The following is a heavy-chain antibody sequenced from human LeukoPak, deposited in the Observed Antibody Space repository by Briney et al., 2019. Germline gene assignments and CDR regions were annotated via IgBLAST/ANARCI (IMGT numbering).Heavy chain of an antibody. CDR3: ARGSDFFDY. J-gene: IGHJ4*02. CDR1: GGAISSADFY. Sequence: SETLSLTCAVSGGAISSADFYWSWIRQHPGKGLEWIGFVYYSGSAYYNPSLKSRVSISIDTSKNQFSLTLNSVTAADTAVYYCARGSDFFDYWGQGTLVTVSS. V-gene: IGHV4-31*11. CDR2: VYYSGSA.